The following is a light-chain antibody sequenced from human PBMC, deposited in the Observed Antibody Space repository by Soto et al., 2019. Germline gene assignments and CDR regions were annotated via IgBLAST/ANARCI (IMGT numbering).Light chain of an antibody. CDR2: AAS. J-gene: IGKJ1*01. CDR1: QSISGS. V-gene: IGKV1-5*03. Sequence: DIQMTQSPSTLSASVGDRVTITCRASQSISGSLAWYRQKPGKAPKLLIYAASNLKSGVPSRFSGSGSGTEYTLTISSLQPDDSASYYCQQYNGYWTFGQGTRVEIK. CDR3: QQYNGYWT.